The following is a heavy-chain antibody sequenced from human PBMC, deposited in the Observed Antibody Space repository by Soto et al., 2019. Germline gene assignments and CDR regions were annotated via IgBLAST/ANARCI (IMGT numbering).Heavy chain of an antibody. D-gene: IGHD3-16*01. CDR3: QGGDF. V-gene: IGHV4-34*01. J-gene: IGHJ4*02. CDR2: INDSGST. CDR1: GGSFRGYF. Sequence: SETLSLTCAVSGGSFRGYFWSWIRQSPDKGLEWIGEINDSGSTYYNPSFKSRLTISVDTSKSQISLTLTSVTAADSAVYYCQGGDFWGQGTQVTVSS.